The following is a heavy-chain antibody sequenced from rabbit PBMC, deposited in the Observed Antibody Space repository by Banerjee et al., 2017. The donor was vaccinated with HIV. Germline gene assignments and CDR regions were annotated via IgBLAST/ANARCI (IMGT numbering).Heavy chain of an antibody. CDR2: IYTGSGST. V-gene: IGHV1S45*01. D-gene: IGHD4-1*01. Sequence: QEQLEESGGDLVKPEGSLTITCTASGFSFSNYYYMCWVRQAPGKGLEWIGCIYTGSGSTYYANWAKGRFTVAKTSSTTVTLQMTSLTAADTATYFCARDVSSDWADDLWGPGTLVTVS. J-gene: IGHJ4*01. CDR3: ARDVSSDWADDL. CDR1: GFSFSNYYY.